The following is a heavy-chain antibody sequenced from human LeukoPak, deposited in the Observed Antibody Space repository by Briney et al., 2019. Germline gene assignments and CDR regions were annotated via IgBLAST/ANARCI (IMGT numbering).Heavy chain of an antibody. J-gene: IGHJ4*02. CDR3: AKDARRSDGWYFFDH. Sequence: GGSLRLSRAASGFTFSSYAMSWVRQAPGKGLEWVSVISDSGDTTYYADSVKGRFTISRDNSKNTLYLQMNSLRAEDTAIYYCAKDARRSDGWYFFDHWGQGALVTVSS. D-gene: IGHD6-19*01. V-gene: IGHV3-23*01. CDR2: ISDSGDTT. CDR1: GFTFSSYA.